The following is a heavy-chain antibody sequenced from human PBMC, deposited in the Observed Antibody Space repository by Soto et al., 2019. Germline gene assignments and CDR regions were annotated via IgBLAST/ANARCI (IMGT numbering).Heavy chain of an antibody. D-gene: IGHD2-2*01. CDR1: GGSISSSSYY. CDR2: IYYSGST. J-gene: IGHJ6*03. Sequence: SETLSLTCTVSGGSISSSSYYWGWIRQPPGKGLEWIGSIYYSGSTYYNPSLKSRVTISVDTSKNQFSLKLSSVTAADTAVYYCARSFIASPFTGVVVPAASPGMDVWGKGTTVTVSS. V-gene: IGHV4-39*01. CDR3: ARSFIASPFTGVVVPAASPGMDV.